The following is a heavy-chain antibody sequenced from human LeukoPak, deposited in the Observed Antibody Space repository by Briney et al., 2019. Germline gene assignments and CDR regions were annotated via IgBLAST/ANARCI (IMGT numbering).Heavy chain of an antibody. V-gene: IGHV3-23*01. J-gene: IGHJ4*02. D-gene: IGHD3-9*01. CDR2: ISGSGGST. Sequence: GGSLRLSCAASGFTFSSYAMSWVRQAPGKGLEWVSAISGSGGSTYHADSVKGRFTISRDNSKNTLYLQMNSLRAEDTAVYYCAKASLRYFDWWPGYFDYWAREPWSPSPQ. CDR3: AKASLRYFDWWPGYFDY. CDR1: GFTFSSYA.